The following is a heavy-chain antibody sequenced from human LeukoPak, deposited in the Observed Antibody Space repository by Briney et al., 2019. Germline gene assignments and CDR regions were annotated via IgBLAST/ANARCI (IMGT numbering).Heavy chain of an antibody. V-gene: IGHV4-59*08. D-gene: IGHD3-3*01. CDR2: IYYSGST. CDR3: ARHTILWSGYYKGAFEI. Sequence: SETLSLTCAVYGGSFSTYYWSWIRQPPGKGLEWIGYIYYSGSTNYNPSLKSRVTISVDTSKNQFSLKLSSVTAADTAVYYCARHTILWSGYYKGAFEIWGQGTMVTVSS. J-gene: IGHJ3*02. CDR1: GGSFSTYY.